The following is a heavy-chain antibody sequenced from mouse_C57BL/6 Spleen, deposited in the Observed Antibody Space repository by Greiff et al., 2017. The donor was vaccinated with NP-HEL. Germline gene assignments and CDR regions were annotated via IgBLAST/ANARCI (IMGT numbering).Heavy chain of an antibody. Sequence: PRKQNGAELVRPGSSVKLSCKASGYTFTSYWMHWVKQRPIQGLEWIGNIDPSDSETHYNQKFKDKATLTVDKASSTAYMQLSSLTSEDSAVYYCAREGGYYGNMDYWGQGTSVTVSS. D-gene: IGHD2-1*01. CDR2: IDPSDSET. CDR1: GYTFTSYW. J-gene: IGHJ4*01. CDR3: AREGGYYGNMDY. V-gene: IGHV1-52*01.